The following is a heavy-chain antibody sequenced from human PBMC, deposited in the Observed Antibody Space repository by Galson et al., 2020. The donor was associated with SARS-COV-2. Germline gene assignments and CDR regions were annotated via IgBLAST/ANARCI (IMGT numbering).Heavy chain of an antibody. J-gene: IGHJ5*02. CDR2: IYYTGNT. Sequence: SETLSLTCTVSGDSLKNFFWTWIRQSPGKGLEWLGDIYYTGNTNYNPSVKSRVAMSADTSKNQISLNLPSVTAADTAVYYCALTPRGKYNWFDPWGQGTLVTVSS. D-gene: IGHD3-10*01. V-gene: IGHV4-59*01. CDR1: GDSLKNFF. CDR3: ALTPRGKYNWFDP.